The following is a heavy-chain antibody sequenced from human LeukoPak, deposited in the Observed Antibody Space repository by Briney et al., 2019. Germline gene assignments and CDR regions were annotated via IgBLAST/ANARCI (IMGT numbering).Heavy chain of an antibody. V-gene: IGHV1-46*01. CDR2: INPSGGST. Sequence: ASVKVSCKASGYTFTSYYMHWVRQAPGQGLEWMGIINPSGGSTSYAQKFQGRVTMTRDTSISTAYMELSRLRSDDTAVYYCARRRREYSYGYPREDYYYYYMDVWGKGTTVTVSS. D-gene: IGHD5-18*01. J-gene: IGHJ6*03. CDR3: ARRRREYSYGYPREDYYYYYMDV. CDR1: GYTFTSYY.